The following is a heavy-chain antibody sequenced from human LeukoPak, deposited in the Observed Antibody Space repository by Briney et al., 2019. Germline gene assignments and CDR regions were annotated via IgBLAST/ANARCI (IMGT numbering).Heavy chain of an antibody. J-gene: IGHJ4*01. Sequence: SGTLSLTCNVSGASINTADYYWTWLRQPPGKGLEWIGYISYSGTPYYNPSLNSRITISLDTSKNQFSLKLNSVTAADTAMYYCARDRYGDFEDYWGHGTLVTVSS. CDR1: GASINTADYY. V-gene: IGHV4-30-4*08. CDR2: ISYSGTP. D-gene: IGHD4-17*01. CDR3: ARDRYGDFEDY.